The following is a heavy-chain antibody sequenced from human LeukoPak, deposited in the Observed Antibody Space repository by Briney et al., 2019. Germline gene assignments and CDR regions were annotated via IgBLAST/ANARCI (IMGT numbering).Heavy chain of an antibody. CDR1: GGPITTYY. D-gene: IGHD3-10*01. V-gene: IGHV4-4*07. CDR3: ARDTYYYGSGSYYNTNWFDP. J-gene: IGHJ5*02. CDR2: ISGSGVI. Sequence: SETLSLTCTVSGGPITTYYLSWIRQSAGMGLEWIGRISGSGVITYNPSLKSRVILSLDTSNNHFSLKLISVTAADTAVYYCARDTYYYGSGSYYNTNWFDPWGQGTLVTVSS.